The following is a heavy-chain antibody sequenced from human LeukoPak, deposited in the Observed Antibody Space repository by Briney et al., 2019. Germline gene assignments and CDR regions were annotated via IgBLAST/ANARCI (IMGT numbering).Heavy chain of an antibody. V-gene: IGHV3-7*01. D-gene: IGHD4-17*01. CDR1: GFTFTRHW. CDR2: VKKDGNQ. CDR3: ARGPDYGDRLDYFDY. J-gene: IGHJ4*02. Sequence: PGGSLRLSCAASGFTFTRHWMGWVRQAPGKGLEWVASVKKDGNQYSVDSVKGRFIISRDNARNSLSLQMSSLRVEDPAIYFCARGPDYGDRLDYFDYWGQGTLVTVSS.